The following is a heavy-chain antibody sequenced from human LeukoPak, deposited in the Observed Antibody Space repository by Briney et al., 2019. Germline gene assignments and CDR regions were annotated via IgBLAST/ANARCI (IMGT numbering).Heavy chain of an antibody. D-gene: IGHD3-3*01. V-gene: IGHV1-69*13. CDR2: IMPIFGTA. CDR3: ARDKYYDFWSGEETYYYYYYMDV. Sequence: SSEKVSCKASGGTFSSYAISWVRQAPGQGLEWMGGIMPIFGTANYAQKFQGRVTITADESTSTAYMELSSLRSEDTAVYYCARDKYYDFWSGEETYYYYYYMDVWGKGTTVTVSS. J-gene: IGHJ6*03. CDR1: GGTFSSYA.